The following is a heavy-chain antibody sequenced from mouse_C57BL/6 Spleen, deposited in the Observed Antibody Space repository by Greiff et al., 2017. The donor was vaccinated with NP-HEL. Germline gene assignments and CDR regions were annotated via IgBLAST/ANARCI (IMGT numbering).Heavy chain of an antibody. CDR1: GFTFSDYG. D-gene: IGHD1-1*01. CDR2: ISSGSSTI. CDR3: ARNDYGSSYEFAY. V-gene: IGHV5-17*01. J-gene: IGHJ3*01. Sequence: DVMLVESGGGLVKPGGSLKLSCAASGFTFSDYGMHWVRQAPEKGLEWVAYISSGSSTIYYADTVKGRFTISRDNAKNTLFLQMTSLRSEDTAMYYCARNDYGSSYEFAYWGQGTLVTVSA.